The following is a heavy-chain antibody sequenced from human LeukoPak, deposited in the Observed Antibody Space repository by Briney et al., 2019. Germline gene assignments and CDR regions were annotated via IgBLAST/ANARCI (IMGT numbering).Heavy chain of an antibody. CDR3: ARGLGLRWQYFDY. Sequence: SETLSLTCAVYGGSFSGYYWSWIRQSPGKGLEWIGEINHSGSTNYNPSLKSRVTISVDTSKNQFSLKLSSVTAADTAVYYCARGLGLRWQYFDYWGQGTLVTVSS. V-gene: IGHV4-34*01. J-gene: IGHJ4*02. CDR2: INHSGST. CDR1: GGSFSGYY. D-gene: IGHD4-23*01.